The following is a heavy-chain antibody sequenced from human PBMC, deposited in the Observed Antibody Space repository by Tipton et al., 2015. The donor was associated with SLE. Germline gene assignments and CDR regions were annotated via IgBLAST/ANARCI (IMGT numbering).Heavy chain of an antibody. Sequence: LRLSCTVSGGSISSSGYYWSWIRQPPGKGLEWIGEIIHSGSTNYNPSLKSRVTISVDTSKNQFSLKLSSVTAADTAVYYCASLFSSGWYRGMDVWGQGTTVTVSS. D-gene: IGHD6-19*01. CDR1: GGSISSSGYY. CDR3: ASLFSSGWYRGMDV. V-gene: IGHV4-39*07. J-gene: IGHJ6*02. CDR2: IIHSGST.